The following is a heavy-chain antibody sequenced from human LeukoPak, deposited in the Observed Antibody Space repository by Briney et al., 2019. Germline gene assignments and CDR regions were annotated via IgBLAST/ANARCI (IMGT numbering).Heavy chain of an antibody. CDR1: GYTFTGYY. CDR3: ARVEAFYYDTSGYHMDDY. Sequence: VASVKVSCKASGYTFTGYYMHWVRQAPGQGLEWMGWINPNSGGTNYAQKFQGRVTMTRDTSITTAYMELSRLRSDDTAVYYCARVEAFYYDTSGYHMDDYWGQGTLVTLFS. D-gene: IGHD3-22*01. V-gene: IGHV1-2*02. J-gene: IGHJ4*02. CDR2: INPNSGGT.